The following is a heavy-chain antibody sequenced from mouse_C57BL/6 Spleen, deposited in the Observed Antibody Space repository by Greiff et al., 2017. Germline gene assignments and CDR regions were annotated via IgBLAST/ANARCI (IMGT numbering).Heavy chain of an antibody. J-gene: IGHJ2*01. CDR3: LWPRRDY. D-gene: IGHD1-1*02. CDR1: GYAFSSSW. V-gene: IGHV1-82*01. Sequence: QVQLQQSGPELVKPGASVKISCKASGYAFSSSWMNWVKQRPGKGLEWIGRIYPGDGDTNYNGKFKGKATLTADKSSSTAYMQLSSLTSEDSAVYFCLWPRRDYWGQGTTLTVSS. CDR2: IYPGDGDT.